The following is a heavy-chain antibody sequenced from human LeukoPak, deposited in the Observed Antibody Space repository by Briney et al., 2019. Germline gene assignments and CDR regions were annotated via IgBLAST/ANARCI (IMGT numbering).Heavy chain of an antibody. CDR2: ISSSGSTI. CDR3: ARDFPGGKLFDY. V-gene: IGHV3-48*03. J-gene: IGHJ4*02. Sequence: GGSLRLSCAVSGFTFSSYEMNWVRQAPGKGLEWVSYISSSGSTIYYADSVKGRFTISRDNAKNSLYLQMNSLRAEDTAVYYCARDFPGGKLFDYWGQGTLVTVSS. D-gene: IGHD4-23*01. CDR1: GFTFSSYE.